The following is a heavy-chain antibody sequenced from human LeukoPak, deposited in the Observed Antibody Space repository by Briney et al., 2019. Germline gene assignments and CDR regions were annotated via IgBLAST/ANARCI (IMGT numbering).Heavy chain of an antibody. D-gene: IGHD3-22*01. V-gene: IGHV3-53*01. Sequence: GGSLRLSCAVSGFTVSNYYMNWVRQAPGKGLEWVSVIYSGGSTRYADSVKGRFTISRDSSKNTLYLQMNSLRAEDTAFYYCARGQTTMTIWGQGTLVTVSS. CDR2: IYSGGST. CDR3: ARGQTTMTI. J-gene: IGHJ4*02. CDR1: GFTVSNYY.